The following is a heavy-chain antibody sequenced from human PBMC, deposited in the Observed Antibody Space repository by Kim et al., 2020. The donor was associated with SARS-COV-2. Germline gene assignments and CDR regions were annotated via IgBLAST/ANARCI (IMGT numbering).Heavy chain of an antibody. CDR2: MNPNSGNT. CDR3: VRVGATDYYYYYGMDV. J-gene: IGHJ6*02. Sequence: ASVKVSCKASGYTFTSYDINWVRQATGQGLEWMGWMNPNSGNTGYAQKFQGRVTMTRNTSISTAYMELSSLRSEDTAVYYCVRVGATDYYYYYGMDVWGQGTTVTVSS. V-gene: IGHV1-8*01. CDR1: GYTFTSYD. D-gene: IGHD1-26*01.